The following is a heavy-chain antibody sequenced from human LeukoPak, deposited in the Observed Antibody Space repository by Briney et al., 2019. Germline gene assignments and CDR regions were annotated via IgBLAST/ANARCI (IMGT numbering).Heavy chain of an antibody. CDR2: IIPIFGTA. CDR3: ARDRATAWYFDL. Sequence: ASVKVSCKASGGTFSSYAISWVRQAPGQGLEWMGGIIPIFGTADYAQKFQGRVTITADESTSTAYMELSSLSSEDTAVYYCARDRATAWYFDLWGRGTLVTVSS. V-gene: IGHV1-69*13. D-gene: IGHD5-12*01. J-gene: IGHJ2*01. CDR1: GGTFSSYA.